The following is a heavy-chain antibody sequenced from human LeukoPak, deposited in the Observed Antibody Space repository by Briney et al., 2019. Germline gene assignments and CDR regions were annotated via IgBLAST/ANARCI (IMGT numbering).Heavy chain of an antibody. CDR2: IKQDGSEK. CDR1: GFPVSSNY. V-gene: IGHV3-7*01. Sequence: GGSLRLSCAASGFPVSSNYMSWVRQAPGKGLEWVANIKQDGSEKYYVDSVKGRFTISRDNAENSLYLQMNSLRAEDTAVYYCARSTTVTYWPYDYWGQGTLVTVSS. J-gene: IGHJ4*02. CDR3: ARSTTVTYWPYDY. D-gene: IGHD4-17*01.